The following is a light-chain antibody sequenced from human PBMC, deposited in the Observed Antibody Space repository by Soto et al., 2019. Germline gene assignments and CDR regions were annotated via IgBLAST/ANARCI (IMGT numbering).Light chain of an antibody. V-gene: IGKV3D-20*01. CDR1: QSVSRNY. J-gene: IGKJ1*01. CDR2: DAS. Sequence: DIVLTQSPAPLSLSPGERATLSCVASQSVSRNYLAWYQQQPGLAPSLLIYDASSRATGIPDRFSGSGSGTDLTLTISRLEPEDSAVYFCQQYGTSPTLGQGTKVDIK. CDR3: QQYGTSPT.